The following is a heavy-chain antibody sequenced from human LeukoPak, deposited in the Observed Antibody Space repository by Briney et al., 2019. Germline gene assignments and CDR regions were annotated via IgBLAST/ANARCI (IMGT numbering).Heavy chain of an antibody. CDR3: ARHAVEGKCLQFYYFSY. V-gene: IGHV4-39*01. J-gene: IGHJ4*02. D-gene: IGHD5-24*01. CDR1: GASIRNTSFY. Sequence: SETLSLTCAVSGASIRNTSFYWGWIRQPPGKGLQWIASIYSSGTTYYNPSIKSRITLFVDTSKNQVSLKLRSVTAADTAVYYCARHAVEGKCLQFYYFSYWGQGSLVTVSS. CDR2: IYSSGTT.